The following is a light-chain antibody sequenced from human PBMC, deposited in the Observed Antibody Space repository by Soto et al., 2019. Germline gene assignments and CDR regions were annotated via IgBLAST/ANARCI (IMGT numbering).Light chain of an antibody. CDR3: AAWDDRLNRSL. CDR1: SSNIGSNT. V-gene: IGLV1-44*01. CDR2: SNN. Sequence: QSVLTQPPSASGTPGQRVTISCSGSSSNIGSNTVNWYQQLPGTAPKLLIYSNNQRPSGVPDRFSGSKSGTSASLAISGLQSEDEADYYCAAWDDRLNRSLLGTGPKATVL. J-gene: IGLJ1*01.